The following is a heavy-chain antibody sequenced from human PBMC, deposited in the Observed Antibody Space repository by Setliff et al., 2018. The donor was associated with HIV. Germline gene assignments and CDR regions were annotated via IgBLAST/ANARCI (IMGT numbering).Heavy chain of an antibody. J-gene: IGHJ1*01. V-gene: IGHV3-73*01. Sequence: PGGSLRLSCTASGFTFGDNALTWVRQAPGKGLEWVGIIRSKANSYATAYAASVKGRFTISRDDSKNTAYLQMNSLKTEDTAVYYCTTTYGDYVFAEYFQHWGQGTLVTVSS. CDR2: IRSKANSYAT. CDR1: GFTFGDNA. CDR3: TTTYGDYVFAEYFQH. D-gene: IGHD4-17*01.